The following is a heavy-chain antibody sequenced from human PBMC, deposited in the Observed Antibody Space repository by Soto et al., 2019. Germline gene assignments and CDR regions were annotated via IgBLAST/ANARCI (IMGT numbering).Heavy chain of an antibody. D-gene: IGHD2-15*01. CDR3: ARSGGSNSWYGVFDF. V-gene: IGHV4-31*03. CDR2: IYYRGNS. Sequence: QVQLQESGPGLVKPSQTLSLTCTVSSDSITSGPYYWSWVRQHPGRGLEWIGYIYYRGNSYYNPSLKSRIFISIGRAKNQFSLELNSVTAADTAVYYCARSGGSNSWYGVFDFWGQGTLVTVSS. J-gene: IGHJ4*02. CDR1: SDSITSGPYY.